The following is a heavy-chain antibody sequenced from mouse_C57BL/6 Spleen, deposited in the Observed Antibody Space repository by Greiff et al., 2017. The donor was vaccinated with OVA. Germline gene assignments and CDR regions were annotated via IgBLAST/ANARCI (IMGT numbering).Heavy chain of an antibody. D-gene: IGHD1-1*01. CDR2: IWRGGST. CDR3: ATSYYYGSSTLDY. Sequence: VKLQESGPGLVQPSQSLSITCTVSGFSLTSYGVHWVRQSPGKGLEWLGVIWRGGSTDYNAAFMSRLSITKDNSKSQVFFKMNSLQADDTAIYYCATSYYYGSSTLDYWGQGTTLTVSS. V-gene: IGHV2-5*01. CDR1: GFSLTSYG. J-gene: IGHJ2*01.